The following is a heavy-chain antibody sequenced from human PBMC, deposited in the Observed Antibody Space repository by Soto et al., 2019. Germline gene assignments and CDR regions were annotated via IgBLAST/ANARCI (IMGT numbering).Heavy chain of an antibody. CDR3: AKLLERNDY. CDR2: ISGSGGST. J-gene: IGHJ4*02. Sequence: PGGSLRLACAASGLPFSSYSMIWVRQAPGKGLEWVSAISGSGGSTYYADSVKGRFTISRDNSKNTLYLQMNSLRAEDTAVYYCAKLLERNDYWGQGTLVTVSS. V-gene: IGHV3-23*01. D-gene: IGHD1-1*01. CDR1: GLPFSSYS.